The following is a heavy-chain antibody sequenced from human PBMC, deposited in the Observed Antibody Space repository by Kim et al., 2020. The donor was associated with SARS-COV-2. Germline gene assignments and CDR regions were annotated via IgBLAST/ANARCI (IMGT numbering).Heavy chain of an antibody. J-gene: IGHJ6*03. CDR2: INTNTGNP. Sequence: ASVKVSCKASGYTFISYAMNWVRQAPGQGLEWMGWINTNTGNPTYAQGFTGRFVFSLDTSVSTAYLQISSLKAEDTAVYYCARDMSSGYYPAYYYYYMDVWGQGTTVTVSS. CDR1: GYTFISYA. CDR3: ARDMSSGYYPAYYYYYMDV. D-gene: IGHD3-22*01. V-gene: IGHV7-4-1*02.